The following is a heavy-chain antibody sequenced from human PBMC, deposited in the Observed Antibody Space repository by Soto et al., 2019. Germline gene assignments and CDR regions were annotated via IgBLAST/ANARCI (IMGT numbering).Heavy chain of an antibody. CDR3: VKGEYYYDSSGYYPFDY. Sequence: GGSLRLSCAASGFTFSSYWMHWVRQAPGKGLVWVSRINSDGSSTSYADSVKGRFTISRDNAKNTLYLQMNSLRAEDTAVYYCVKGEYYYDSSGYYPFDYWGQGT. CDR2: INSDGSST. CDR1: GFTFSSYW. V-gene: IGHV3-74*01. J-gene: IGHJ4*02. D-gene: IGHD3-22*01.